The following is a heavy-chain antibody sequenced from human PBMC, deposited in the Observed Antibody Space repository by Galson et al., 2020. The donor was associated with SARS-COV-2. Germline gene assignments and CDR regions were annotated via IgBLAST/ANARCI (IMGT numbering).Heavy chain of an antibody. CDR2: INPSGGST. V-gene: IGHV1-46*01. D-gene: IGHD6-13*01. Sequence: ASVKVSCKASGYTFTSYYMHWVRQAPGQGLEWMGIINPSGGSTSYAQKFQGRVTMTRDTSTSTVYMELSSLRSEDTAVYYCARDERWIAAAGTYYYYMDVWGKGTTVTVSS. J-gene: IGHJ6*03. CDR3: ARDERWIAAAGTYYYYMDV. CDR1: GYTFTSYY.